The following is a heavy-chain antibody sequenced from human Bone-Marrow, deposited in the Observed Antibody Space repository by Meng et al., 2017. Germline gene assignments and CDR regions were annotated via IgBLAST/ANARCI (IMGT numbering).Heavy chain of an antibody. J-gene: IGHJ4*02. D-gene: IGHD2-15*01. CDR1: GFTFHNHG. V-gene: IGHV3-30*03. CDR3: ARGSPPSPIYFDY. Sequence: GGSLRLSCAASGFTFHNHGMYWVRQAPGKGLEWVTFISYDGTKQDYADSVKGRFTISRDNSKNTLYLQMNSLRAEDTAVYYCARGSPPSPIYFDYWGQGTLVTVSS. CDR2: ISYDGTKQ.